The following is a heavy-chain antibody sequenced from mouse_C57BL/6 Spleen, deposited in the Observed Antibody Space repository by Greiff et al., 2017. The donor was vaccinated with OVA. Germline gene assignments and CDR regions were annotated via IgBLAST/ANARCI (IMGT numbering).Heavy chain of an antibody. V-gene: IGHV1-72*01. CDR3: AVDYDYDEGAFDY. Sequence: VQLQQPGAELVKPGASVKLSCKASGYTFTSYWMHWVKQRPGRGLEWIGRIDPNSGGTKYNEKFKSKATLTVDKPSSTAYMPLSSLTSEDSAVYACAVDYDYDEGAFDYWGQGTTLTVSS. D-gene: IGHD2-4*01. CDR2: IDPNSGGT. J-gene: IGHJ2*01. CDR1: GYTFTSYW.